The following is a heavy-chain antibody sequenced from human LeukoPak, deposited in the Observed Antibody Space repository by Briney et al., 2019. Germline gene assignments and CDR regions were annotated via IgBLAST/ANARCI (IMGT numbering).Heavy chain of an antibody. Sequence: SETLSLTCAVYGGSFSGYYWRWVRQPPGKGREWIGEIYNTGITNYNPSLKSRVTISVDTSKNPFSLRLGSVTAADTAVYSCARVDCPNGVCHSTFDYWGQGTLVTVSS. V-gene: IGHV4-34*01. J-gene: IGHJ4*02. CDR2: IYNTGIT. CDR3: ARVDCPNGVCHSTFDY. D-gene: IGHD2-8*01. CDR1: GGSFSGYY.